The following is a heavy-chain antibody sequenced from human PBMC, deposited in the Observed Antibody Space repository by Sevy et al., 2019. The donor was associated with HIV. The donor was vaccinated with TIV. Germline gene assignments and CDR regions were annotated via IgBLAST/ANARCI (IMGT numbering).Heavy chain of an antibody. D-gene: IGHD1-1*01. CDR3: ASPSDPPGTTGHNAFDI. CDR1: GYTFTSYG. V-gene: IGHV1-18*01. Sequence: ASVKVSCKASGYTFTSYGIIWVRQAPGQGLEWMGWISAYNGNTNYAQKLQGRVTMTTDTSTSTAYMELRSLRSDDTAVYYCASPSDPPGTTGHNAFDIWGQGTMVTVSS. J-gene: IGHJ3*02. CDR2: ISAYNGNT.